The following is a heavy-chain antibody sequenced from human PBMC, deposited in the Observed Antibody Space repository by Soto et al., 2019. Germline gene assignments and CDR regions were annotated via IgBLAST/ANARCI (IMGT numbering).Heavy chain of an antibody. D-gene: IGHD3-22*01. Sequence: PSETLSLTCAVSGGSISSGGYSWSWIRQPPGKGLEWIGYIYHSGSTYYNPSLKSRVTISVDRSKNQFSLKLSSVTAADTAVYYCARARKDYYDSSGYYRQSNWFDPWGQGTLVTVSS. J-gene: IGHJ5*02. V-gene: IGHV4-30-2*01. CDR2: IYHSGST. CDR3: ARARKDYYDSSGYYRQSNWFDP. CDR1: GGSISSGGYS.